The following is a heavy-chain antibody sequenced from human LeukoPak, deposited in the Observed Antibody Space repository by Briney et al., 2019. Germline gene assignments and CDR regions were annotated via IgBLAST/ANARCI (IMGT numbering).Heavy chain of an antibody. Sequence: GASVTVSCKASGYTFTSYYMHWVRQAPGQGLEWMGIINPSGGSTSYAQKFQGRVTMTRDTSTSTVYMELSSLRSEDTAVYYCARDVASLGMDVWGQGTTVTVSS. V-gene: IGHV1-46*01. CDR3: ARDVASLGMDV. CDR2: INPSGGST. CDR1: GYTFTSYY. J-gene: IGHJ6*02. D-gene: IGHD3-16*02.